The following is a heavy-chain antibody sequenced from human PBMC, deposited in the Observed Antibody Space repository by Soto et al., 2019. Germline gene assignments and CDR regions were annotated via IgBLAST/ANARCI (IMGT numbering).Heavy chain of an antibody. D-gene: IGHD6-6*01. J-gene: IGHJ4*02. CDR3: ARDRPGPQHYFDD. V-gene: IGHV3-74*01. Sequence: GGSLRLSCAASGLTFSSYSMNWVRQAPGKGLEWVSRINTDGSGTTYADSVKGRFTISRDNAKNMVYLQMNSLRAEDTAVYYGARDRPGPQHYFDDWGLGNMVTVSS. CDR2: INTDGSGT. CDR1: GLTFSSYS.